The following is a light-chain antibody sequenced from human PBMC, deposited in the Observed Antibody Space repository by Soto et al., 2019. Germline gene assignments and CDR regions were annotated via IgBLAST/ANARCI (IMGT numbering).Light chain of an antibody. CDR2: EVS. CDR3: SSYTNSSTLVG. Sequence: QSALTQPASVSGSPGQSITFSCTGTSSDVGGYNFVSCYQHHPGKAPKLIIYEVSNRPSGVSNRFSASKSGNTASLTISGLQAEDEADYYCSSYTNSSTLVGFGGGTKLTVL. J-gene: IGLJ2*01. CDR1: SSDVGGYNF. V-gene: IGLV2-14*01.